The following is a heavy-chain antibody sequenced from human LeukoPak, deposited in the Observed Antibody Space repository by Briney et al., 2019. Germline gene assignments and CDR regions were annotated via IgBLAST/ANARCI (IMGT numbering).Heavy chain of an antibody. CDR2: IDKNGREQ. J-gene: IGHJ4*02. D-gene: IGHD3-10*01. Sequence: GGSLILSCTVSGFTFSNYWMRWVHQAPGKGLEWVASIDKNGREQRYVDSVEGRFTISRDNAKNSVYLQMTSLGAEDTAVYYCATYTQNFGAPGTDYWGQGTLVTVSS. V-gene: IGHV3-7*01. CDR3: ATYTQNFGAPGTDY. CDR1: GFTFSNYW.